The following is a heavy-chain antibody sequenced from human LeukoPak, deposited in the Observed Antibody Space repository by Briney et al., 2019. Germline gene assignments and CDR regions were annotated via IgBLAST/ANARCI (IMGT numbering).Heavy chain of an antibody. CDR3: ARQAYSSDS. CDR1: GFTFSSYG. J-gene: IGHJ4*02. CDR2: IKQDGSEK. D-gene: IGHD2-21*01. Sequence: GGSLRLSCAASGFTFSSYGMNWVRQAPGKGLQWVASIKQDGSEKYCVDSVKGRFTISRDNAKNSLYLQMNSLRAEDTAVSYCARQAYSSDSWGQGTLVTVSS. V-gene: IGHV3-7*01.